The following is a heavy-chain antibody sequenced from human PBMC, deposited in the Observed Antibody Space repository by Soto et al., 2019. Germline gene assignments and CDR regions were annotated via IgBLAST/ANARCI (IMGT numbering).Heavy chain of an antibody. CDR3: ARGADRGYERGYWFDP. D-gene: IGHD5-12*01. V-gene: IGHV4-34*01. J-gene: IGHJ5*02. CDR2: INHSGST. Sequence: QVQLQQWGAGLLKPSETLSLTCAVYGGSFSGYYWSWIRQPPGKGLEWIGEINHSGSTNYNPSLKSRVIISVDTSKNQFSLKLSSVTAADTAVYYCARGADRGYERGYWFDPWGQGTLVTVSS. CDR1: GGSFSGYY.